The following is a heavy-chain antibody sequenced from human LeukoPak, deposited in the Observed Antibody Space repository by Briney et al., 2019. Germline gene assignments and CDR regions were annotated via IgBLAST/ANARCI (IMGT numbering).Heavy chain of an antibody. CDR1: GGSISSSTYY. Sequence: PSETLSLTCSVSGGSISSSTYYWGWIRQPPGKGLEWIGYIYYSGSTNYNPSLKSRVTISVDTSKNQFSMKLSSVTAADTAVYYCARGTVRFGVVSGLDYWGQGTLVTVLS. CDR3: ARGTVRFGVVSGLDY. J-gene: IGHJ4*02. CDR2: IYYSGST. D-gene: IGHD3-3*01. V-gene: IGHV4-61*05.